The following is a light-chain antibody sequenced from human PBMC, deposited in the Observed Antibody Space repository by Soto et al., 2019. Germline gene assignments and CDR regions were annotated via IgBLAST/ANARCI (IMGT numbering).Light chain of an antibody. V-gene: IGKV3-20*01. J-gene: IGKJ4*01. Sequence: THSPGTLSLSAGERATLSCRASQSVSSSYLAWYQQKPGQAPRLLIYGASSRATGIPDRFSGSGSGTDFTLTISSLEPEDFAVYYCQQYGSSPHFGGGTKVDIK. CDR1: QSVSSSY. CDR2: GAS. CDR3: QQYGSSPH.